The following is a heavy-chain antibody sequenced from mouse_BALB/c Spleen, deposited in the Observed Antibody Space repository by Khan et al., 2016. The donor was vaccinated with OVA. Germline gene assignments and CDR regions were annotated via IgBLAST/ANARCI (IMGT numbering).Heavy chain of an antibody. V-gene: IGHV2-2*01. Sequence: QVQLKQSGPGLVRPSQTLSITCTVSGFSLTTYGVHWVRQSPGKGLEWLGVIRSAGKTDYNAAFISRLSITKDNSKCQAFFKMNSLQADDTAMYYCARTSYMYDFTYWGQGTLVTVSA. CDR1: GFSLTTYG. D-gene: IGHD2-14*01. J-gene: IGHJ3*01. CDR3: ARTSYMYDFTY. CDR2: IRSAGKT.